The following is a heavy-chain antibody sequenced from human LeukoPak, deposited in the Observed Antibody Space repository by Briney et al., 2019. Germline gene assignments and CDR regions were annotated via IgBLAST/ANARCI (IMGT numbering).Heavy chain of an antibody. Sequence: GSLRLSCAASGFTFDDYGMSWVRQAPGKGLEWIGEINHSGSTNYNPSLKSRVTISVDTSKNQFSLKLSSVTAADTAVYYCARVFSGWLRAGSWFDPWGQGTLVTVSS. CDR1: GFTFDDYG. CDR3: ARVFSGWLRAGSWFDP. D-gene: IGHD5-12*01. J-gene: IGHJ5*02. V-gene: IGHV4-34*01. CDR2: INHSGST.